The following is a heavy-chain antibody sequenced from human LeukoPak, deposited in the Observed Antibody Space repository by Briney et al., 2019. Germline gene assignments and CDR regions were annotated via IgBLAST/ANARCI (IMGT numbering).Heavy chain of an antibody. J-gene: IGHJ4*02. D-gene: IGHD3-16*02. V-gene: IGHV4-59*01. CDR2: IYYSGST. CDR1: GGSISSYY. CDR3: ARYVWGSYPTFEDY. Sequence: SETLSLTCTVSGGSISSYYWGWIRQPPGKGLEWIGYIYYSGSTNYNPSLKSRVTISVDTSKSQFSLKLSSVTAADTAVYYCARYVWGSYPTFEDYWGQGTLVTVSS.